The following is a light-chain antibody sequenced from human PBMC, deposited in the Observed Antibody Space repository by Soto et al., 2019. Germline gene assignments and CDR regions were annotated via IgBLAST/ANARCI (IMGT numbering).Light chain of an antibody. J-gene: IGKJ5*01. CDR1: RRITRF. CDR2: AAS. V-gene: IGKV1-39*01. Sequence: IRMSQSPSSMFESXGDRVTIICRTRRRITRFLNRYQQTPGKAPKLXXYAASSLEGGGPSRFSGSGSATDFTRTISSLQPEDFATYYCQQLNSYPITFGQGTRLEIK. CDR3: QQLNSYPIT.